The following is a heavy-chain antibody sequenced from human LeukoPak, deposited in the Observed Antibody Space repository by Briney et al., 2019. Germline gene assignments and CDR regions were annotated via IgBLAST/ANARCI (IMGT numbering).Heavy chain of an antibody. V-gene: IGHV1-69*13. CDR3: ARESGSYEAYFDY. J-gene: IGHJ4*02. CDR1: GGTFSSYA. D-gene: IGHD1-26*01. CDR2: IFPIFATA. Sequence: SVKVSCRASGGTFSSYAISWVRQAPGQGLEWMGRIFPIFATANYAQKFQGRVTIHADESTSTAYMELSSLRSEDTAVYYCARESGSYEAYFDYWGQGTLVTVSS.